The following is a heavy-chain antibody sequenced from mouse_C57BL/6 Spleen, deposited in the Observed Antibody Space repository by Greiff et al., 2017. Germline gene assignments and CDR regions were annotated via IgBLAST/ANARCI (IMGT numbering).Heavy chain of an antibody. J-gene: IGHJ3*01. V-gene: IGHV1-55*01. D-gene: IGHD2-3*01. CDR3: AREGFDGYYPFAY. CDR2: IYPGSGST. Sequence: QVQLQQPGAELVKPGASVKMSCKASGYTFTSYWITWVKQRPGQGLEWIGDIYPGSGSTNYNEKFKSKATLTVDTSSSTAYMQLSSLTSEDSAVYYCAREGFDGYYPFAYWGQGTLVTVSA. CDR1: GYTFTSYW.